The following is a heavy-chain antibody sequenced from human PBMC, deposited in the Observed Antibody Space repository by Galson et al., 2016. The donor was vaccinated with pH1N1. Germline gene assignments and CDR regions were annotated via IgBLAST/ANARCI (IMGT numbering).Heavy chain of an antibody. V-gene: IGHV3-30*02. D-gene: IGHD4-17*01. CDR3: AKDLLIPGMTPVINPDDY. CDR1: GFSFSRYG. Sequence: SLRLSCAAAGFSFSRYGFHWARPAPGKGLEWVAFIRTDGINKNYADSVQGRFTISRDNSRNTLFLQMNGLRAEDTAVYYCAKDLLIPGMTPVINPDDYWGQGTLVTVSS. J-gene: IGHJ4*02. CDR2: IRTDGINK.